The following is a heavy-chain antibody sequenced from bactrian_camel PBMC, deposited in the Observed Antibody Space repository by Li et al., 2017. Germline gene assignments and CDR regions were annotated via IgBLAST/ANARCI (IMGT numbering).Heavy chain of an antibody. CDR2: IDRFGAT. D-gene: IGHD6*01. CDR1: GYDDSRY. V-gene: IGHV3S53*01. Sequence: QVQLVESGGGSVQAGGSLRLSCAASGYDDSRYWGWFRQAPGKEREGVACIDRFGATNYLPSVKGRFTISKDRAKNTLYLQMNSLKPEDTAMYYCAAVRYGGSWYPLCRARSADFGYWGQGTQVTVS. CDR3: AAVRYGGSWYPLCRARSADFGY. J-gene: IGHJ6*01.